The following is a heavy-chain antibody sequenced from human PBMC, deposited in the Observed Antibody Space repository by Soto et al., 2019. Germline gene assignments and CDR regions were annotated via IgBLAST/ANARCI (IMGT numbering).Heavy chain of an antibody. D-gene: IGHD6-13*01. CDR2: FFIGGNT. J-gene: IGHJ6*02. Sequence: SVTLSLSCTVSDGSISRSTHYWGRIRQHPGKGLEWIGSFFIGGNTYYNPSLKSRVTISVDTSKNQFSLKLSSVTTADTAVYYCAIDPWVYTNNAWYPQGMDVCGQGTTVT. CDR3: AIDPWVYTNNAWYPQGMDV. V-gene: IGHV4-39*07. CDR1: DGSISRSTHY.